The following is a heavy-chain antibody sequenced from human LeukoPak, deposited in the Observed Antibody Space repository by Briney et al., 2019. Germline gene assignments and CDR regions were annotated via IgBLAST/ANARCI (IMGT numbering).Heavy chain of an antibody. Sequence: RGSLRLSCEASGFTFSRYWMNWVRQAPGKGLVWVSRIASDGSSTTYADSVKGRFSISRDNAKKTLYLQMNSLRVEDTAVYYCARGRPHGNDYWGQGTLVTVSS. D-gene: IGHD4-23*01. CDR2: IASDGSST. V-gene: IGHV3-74*01. CDR1: GFTFSRYW. J-gene: IGHJ4*02. CDR3: ARGRPHGNDY.